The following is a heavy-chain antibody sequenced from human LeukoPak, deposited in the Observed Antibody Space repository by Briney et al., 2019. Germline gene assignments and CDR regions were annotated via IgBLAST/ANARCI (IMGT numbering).Heavy chain of an antibody. J-gene: IGHJ4*02. CDR2: IYYSGST. D-gene: IGHD6-13*01. CDR1: GGSISSSSYY. Sequence: SETLSLTCTVSGGSISSSSYYWGWIRQPPGKGLEWIGSIYYSGSTYYNPSLKSRVTISVDTSKNQFSLKLSSVTATDTAVYYCARRVHSSSWSSYFDYWGQETLVTVSS. V-gene: IGHV4-39*07. CDR3: ARRVHSSSWSSYFDY.